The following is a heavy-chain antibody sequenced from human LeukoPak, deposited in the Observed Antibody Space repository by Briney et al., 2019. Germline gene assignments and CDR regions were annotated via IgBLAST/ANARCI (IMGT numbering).Heavy chain of an antibody. CDR1: EFSASNYW. Sequence: PGGSLRLSCVVSEFSASNYWMSWVRQAPGKGLEWVANIKQDGSQENYVDSVKGRFTISRDNAKNSVYLQMNGLLVEDTAVYYCVREWAGGLAAAGTRIGGSYWGQGTQVIVSS. CDR3: VREWAGGLAAAGTRIGGSY. D-gene: IGHD6-13*01. CDR2: IKQDGSQE. J-gene: IGHJ4*02. V-gene: IGHV3-7*01.